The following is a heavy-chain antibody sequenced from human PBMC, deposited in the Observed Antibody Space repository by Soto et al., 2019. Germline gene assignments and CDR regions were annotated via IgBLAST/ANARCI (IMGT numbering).Heavy chain of an antibody. D-gene: IGHD6-19*01. CDR1: GGSINSSSYF. CDR2: IYYSGST. CDR3: ARHYSSGSRNWFDP. V-gene: IGHV4-39*01. J-gene: IGHJ5*02. Sequence: SETLSLTCSVSGGSINSSSYFWGWVRQPPGKGLEWIGSIYYSGSTYYNPSLRSRVTISVDTSKNQSSLKLSSVTAADTAVFYCARHYSSGSRNWFDPWCQGKLVT.